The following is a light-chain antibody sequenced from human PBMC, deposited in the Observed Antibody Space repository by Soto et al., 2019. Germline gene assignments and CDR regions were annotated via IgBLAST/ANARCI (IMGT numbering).Light chain of an antibody. Sequence: DIQMTQSPSTLSGSVGDRVTITCRASQTISSWLAWYQQKPGKAPKLLMYDVSSLESGVPSRFSGSGSGTEFTLTISSLQSDDFATYYCQQYHSYRTFGQGPRWIS. J-gene: IGKJ1*01. CDR3: QQYHSYRT. CDR1: QTISSW. V-gene: IGKV1-5*01. CDR2: DVS.